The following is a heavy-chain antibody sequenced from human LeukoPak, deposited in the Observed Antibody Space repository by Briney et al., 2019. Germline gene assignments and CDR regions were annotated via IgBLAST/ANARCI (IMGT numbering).Heavy chain of an antibody. J-gene: IGHJ4*02. CDR2: IYYSGNT. V-gene: IGHV4-59*01. Sequence: SETLSLTCTVSGGSISSYYWSWIRQPPGKGLEWIGYIYYSGNTYYNPSLKSRVTISVDTSKNQFSLKLSSMTTADTAVYYCAGGDYYDSSGYYDYWGQGTLVTVSS. CDR1: GGSISSYY. D-gene: IGHD3-22*01. CDR3: AGGDYYDSSGYYDY.